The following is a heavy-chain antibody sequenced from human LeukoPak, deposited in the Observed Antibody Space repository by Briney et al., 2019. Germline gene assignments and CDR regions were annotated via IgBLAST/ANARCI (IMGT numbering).Heavy chain of an antibody. V-gene: IGHV1-69*04. CDR3: ASNHCSGGSCYGARYYYGMDV. CDR2: IIPILGIA. Sequence: SVKVSCKASGGTFSSYAISWVRQAPGQGLEWMGRIIPILGIANYAQKFQGRVTITADNSTSTAYMELSSLRSEDTAVYYCASNHCSGGSCYGARYYYGMDVWGQGTTVTVSS. CDR1: GGTFSSYA. D-gene: IGHD2-15*01. J-gene: IGHJ6*02.